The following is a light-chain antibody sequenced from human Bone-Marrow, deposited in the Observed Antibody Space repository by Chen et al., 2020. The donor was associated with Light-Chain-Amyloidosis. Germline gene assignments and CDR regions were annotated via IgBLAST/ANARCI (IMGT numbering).Light chain of an antibody. V-gene: IGLV3-21*02. Sequence: SYVLTRPSSVSVAPGQTATIACGGNNIGSTSVHWYQQTQGQAPLLVVYDDSDRHSGIPERLSGSNSGKTATLTSSRVEAGDEADYYCQVWERSSDRPVFGGGTKLTVL. CDR3: QVWERSSDRPV. J-gene: IGLJ3*02. CDR1: NIGSTS. CDR2: DDS.